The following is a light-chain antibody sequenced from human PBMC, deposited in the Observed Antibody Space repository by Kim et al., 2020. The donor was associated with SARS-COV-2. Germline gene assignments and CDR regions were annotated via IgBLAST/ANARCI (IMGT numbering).Light chain of an antibody. CDR2: DVT. Sequence: GQSAALACTGTRSDVGRYNYVAWYQHHPGKAPKLIFYDVTKRPSGVPDRFSGSKSGNTASLTVSGLQAEDEADYYCSSYAGRNDLVFGGGTQLTVL. V-gene: IGLV2-8*01. J-gene: IGLJ2*01. CDR3: SSYAGRNDLV. CDR1: RSDVGRYNY.